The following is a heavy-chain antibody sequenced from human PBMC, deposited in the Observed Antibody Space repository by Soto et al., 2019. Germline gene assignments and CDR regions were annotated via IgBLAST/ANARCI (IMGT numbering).Heavy chain of an antibody. CDR2: IYYSGTT. V-gene: IGHV4-28*01. CDR3: ARSSPPKKSCDSIPGCYDP. Sequence: SETLSPTCAVSGYSIGRSNWWGWIRQPPGTGLEWIGYIYYSGTTYYNPSLKSRVTMSVETSKNQFSLKLTSVTAVDTAVYYCARSSPPKKSCDSIPGCYDPGGQGTLV. D-gene: IGHD3-22*01. J-gene: IGHJ5*02. CDR1: GYSIGRSNW.